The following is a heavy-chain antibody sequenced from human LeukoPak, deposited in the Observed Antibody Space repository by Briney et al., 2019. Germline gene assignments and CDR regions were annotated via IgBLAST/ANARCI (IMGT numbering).Heavy chain of an antibody. CDR1: GFTFSSYG. Sequence: PGGSLRLSCAASGFTFSSYGMHWVRQAPGKGLEWVSAIGGSGGNIFYTDSVKGRFTISRDNSKNTLYLHMNSLRAEDTAIYYCARDNYSYRLDLWGQGTLVTVSS. CDR2: IGGSGGNI. CDR3: ARDNYSYRLDL. D-gene: IGHD2-21*01. J-gene: IGHJ5*02. V-gene: IGHV3-23*01.